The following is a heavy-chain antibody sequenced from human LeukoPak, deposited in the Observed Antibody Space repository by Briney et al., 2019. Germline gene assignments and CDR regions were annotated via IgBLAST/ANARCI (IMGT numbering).Heavy chain of an antibody. D-gene: IGHD6-19*01. CDR1: GFTFRNHA. J-gene: IGHJ3*02. CDR2: SGGSGNDA. V-gene: IGHV3-23*01. Sequence: GGSLRLSCVASGFTFRNHAMNWVRQAPGEGLEWVSTSGGSGNDAYYGDSEKGRFTISRDNSKNTLYLQMNSLSRADTALYYCARRGGSNGWGAFDIWGQGTMVTVSS. CDR3: ARRGGSNGWGAFDI.